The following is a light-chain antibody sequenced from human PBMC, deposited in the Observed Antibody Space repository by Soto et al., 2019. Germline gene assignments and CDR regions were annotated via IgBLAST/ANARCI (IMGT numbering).Light chain of an antibody. Sequence: EIVLTQSPGTLSLSPGDRGTLSCRASQSVSSTYLGWYQQKPGQAPRLLIYGASSRATGIPDRFSGSGSGTDFTLTISRLEPEDFAVYYCQQYGSSRGTFGQGTKWIS. CDR3: QQYGSSRGT. V-gene: IGKV3-20*01. J-gene: IGKJ1*01. CDR1: QSVSSTY. CDR2: GAS.